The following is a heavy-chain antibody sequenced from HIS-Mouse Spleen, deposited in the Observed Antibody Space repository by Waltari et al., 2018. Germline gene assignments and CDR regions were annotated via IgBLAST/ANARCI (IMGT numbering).Heavy chain of an antibody. D-gene: IGHD6-13*01. J-gene: IGHJ2*01. CDR1: GGPLSSSSYY. V-gene: IGHV4-39*07. Sequence: QLQLQESGPGLVKPSETLSLTCPCSGGPLSSSSYYWGWFRQPPGKGLEWIGSIYYSGSTYYNPSLKSRVTISVDTSKNQFSLKLSSVTAADTAVYYCAREIPYSSSWYDWYFDLWGRGTLVTVSS. CDR3: AREIPYSSSWYDWYFDL. CDR2: IYYSGST.